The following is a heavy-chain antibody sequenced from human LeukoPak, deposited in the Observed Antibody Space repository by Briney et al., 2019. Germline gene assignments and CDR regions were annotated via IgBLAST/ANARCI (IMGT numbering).Heavy chain of an antibody. CDR3: VSFGDAITMIVPDDY. CDR2: ISGSGGST. Sequence: PGGSLRLSCAASGFTFSSYAMSWVRQAPGKGLEWVSAISGSGGSTYYADSVKGRFTISRDNSKNTLYLQMNSLRAEDTAVYYCVSFGDAITMIVPDDYWGQGTLVTVSS. CDR1: GFTFSSYA. D-gene: IGHD3-22*01. V-gene: IGHV3-23*01. J-gene: IGHJ4*02.